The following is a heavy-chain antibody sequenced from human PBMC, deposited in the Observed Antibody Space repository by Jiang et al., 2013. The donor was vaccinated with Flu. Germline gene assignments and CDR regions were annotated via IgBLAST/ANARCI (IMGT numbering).Heavy chain of an antibody. V-gene: IGHV7-4-1*02. J-gene: IGHJ4*02. CDR1: GXTFTSYA. CDR3: ARDPHSSGWYGGWYYFDY. Sequence: SGSELKKPGASVKVSCKASGXTFTSYAMNWVRQAPGQGLEWMGWINTNTGNPTYAQGFTGRFVFSLDTSVSTAYLQISSLKAEDTAVYYCARDPHSSGWYGGWYYFDYWGQGTLVTVSS. D-gene: IGHD6-19*01. CDR2: INTNTGNP.